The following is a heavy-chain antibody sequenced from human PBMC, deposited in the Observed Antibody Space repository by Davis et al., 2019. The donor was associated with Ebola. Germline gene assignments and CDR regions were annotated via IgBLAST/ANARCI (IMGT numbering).Heavy chain of an antibody. CDR2: ISGSGGST. V-gene: IGHV3-23*01. CDR3: ARDIVVVPAAIRDY. D-gene: IGHD2-2*01. J-gene: IGHJ4*02. Sequence: PGGSLRLCCAASGFTFSSYAMSWVRQAPGKGLEWVSAISGSGGSTYYADSVKGRFTISRDNSKNTLYLQMNSLRAEDTAVYYCARDIVVVPAAIRDYWGQGTLVTVSS. CDR1: GFTFSSYA.